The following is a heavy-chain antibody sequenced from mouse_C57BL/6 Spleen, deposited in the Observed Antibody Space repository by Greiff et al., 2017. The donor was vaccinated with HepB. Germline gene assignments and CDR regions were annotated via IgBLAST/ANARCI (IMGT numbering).Heavy chain of an antibody. Sequence: DVQLVESEGGLVQPGSSMKLSCTASGFTFSDYYMAWVRQVPEKGLEWVANINYDGSSTYYLDSLKSRFIISRDNAKNILYLQMSSLKSEDTATYYCARAPYYYGSSGDWYFDVWGTGTTVTVSS. D-gene: IGHD1-1*01. CDR1: GFTFSDYY. CDR3: ARAPYYYGSSGDWYFDV. J-gene: IGHJ1*03. V-gene: IGHV5-16*01. CDR2: INYDGSST.